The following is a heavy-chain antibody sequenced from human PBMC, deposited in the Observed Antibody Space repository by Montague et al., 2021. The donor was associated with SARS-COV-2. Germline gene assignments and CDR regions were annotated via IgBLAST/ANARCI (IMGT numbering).Heavy chain of an antibody. Sequence: SETLSLTCAVYGGSFSGYYWSWTRQPPGKGLEWNGEINHSGSTNYNPSLKSQVTISVDTSKNQFSLKLSSVTAADTAVYYCARGYDYVWWSYRCLHWFDTWGQGTLVTVSS. CDR2: INHSGST. V-gene: IGHV4-34*01. J-gene: IGHJ5*02. D-gene: IGHD3-16*02. CDR1: GGSFSGYY. CDR3: ARGYDYVWWSYRCLHWFDT.